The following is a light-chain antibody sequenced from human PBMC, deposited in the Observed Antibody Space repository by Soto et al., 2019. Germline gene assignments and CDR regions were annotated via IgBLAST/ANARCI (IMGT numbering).Light chain of an antibody. CDR1: GSYVGTYNL. Sequence: SALTQPASVSGSPGQSITISCTGTGSYVGTYNLVSWYQQHPGKAPKLMIYEGSKRPSWVSDRFSGSKSDNTASLTISGLQAEDEADYYCCSSAGTSIVFGGGTKLTVL. J-gene: IGLJ2*01. V-gene: IGLV2-23*01. CDR3: CSSAGTSIV. CDR2: EGS.